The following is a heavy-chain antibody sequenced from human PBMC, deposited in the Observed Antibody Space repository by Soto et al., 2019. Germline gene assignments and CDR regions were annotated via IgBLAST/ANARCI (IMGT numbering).Heavy chain of an antibody. Sequence: GGSLRLSCTASGFTFSSHAMTWVRQAPGKGLEWVSGLSDSGDSIYYADSVKGRFTIYRDNSMNTLYLQMNTLRVEDTAVYYCAKVSSSWYAGFFDLWGQGTLVTVAS. V-gene: IGHV3-23*01. CDR1: GFTFSSHA. J-gene: IGHJ4*02. CDR3: AKVSSSWYAGFFDL. CDR2: LSDSGDSI. D-gene: IGHD6-13*01.